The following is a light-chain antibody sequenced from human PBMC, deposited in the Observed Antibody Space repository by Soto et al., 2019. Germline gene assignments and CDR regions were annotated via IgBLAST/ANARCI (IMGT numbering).Light chain of an antibody. V-gene: IGLV2-14*01. J-gene: IGLJ1*01. CDR2: EVT. CDR3: SSYTSSTAYV. CDR1: SSDVGGYNY. Sequence: QSVLTQPASVSGSPGQSITISCTGTSSDVGGYNYVSWYQLHPGKAPKLILYEVTNRPSGVSDRFSGSKSGNTASLTISGLQAEDEADYYCSSYTSSTAYVFGTGTKV.